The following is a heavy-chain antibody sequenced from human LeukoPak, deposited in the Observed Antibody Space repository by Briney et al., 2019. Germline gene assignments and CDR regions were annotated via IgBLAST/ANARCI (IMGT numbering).Heavy chain of an antibody. CDR1: GYSFTSYW. J-gene: IGHJ4*02. V-gene: IGHV5-51*01. CDR2: IYPGDSDT. Sequence: GESLKVSCKGSGYSFTSYWIGWVRQMPGKGLEWMGIIYPGDSDTRYSPSFQGQVTISADKSISTAYLQWSSLKASDTAMYYCARRRYYDSSGYPGEYYFDYWGQGTLVTVSS. CDR3: ARRRYYDSSGYPGEYYFDY. D-gene: IGHD3-22*01.